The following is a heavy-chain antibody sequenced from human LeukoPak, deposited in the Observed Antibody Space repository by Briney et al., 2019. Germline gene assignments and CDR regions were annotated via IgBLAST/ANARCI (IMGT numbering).Heavy chain of an antibody. J-gene: IGHJ4*02. Sequence: SETLSLTCSVSGYSISSAYYWGWIRQPPGKGLEWIGTMYHSGSTNYNPSLKSRVTISVDTSKNQFSLKLSSVTAADTAVYFCARGFRGDNLDYWGQGTLVTVSS. D-gene: IGHD1-14*01. CDR1: GYSISSAYY. V-gene: IGHV4-38-2*02. CDR2: MYHSGST. CDR3: ARGFRGDNLDY.